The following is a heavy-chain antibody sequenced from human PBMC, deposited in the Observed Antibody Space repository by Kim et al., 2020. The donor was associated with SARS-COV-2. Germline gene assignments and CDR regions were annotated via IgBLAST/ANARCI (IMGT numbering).Heavy chain of an antibody. CDR3: ARDSSGWY. Sequence: GSNKDYADSVKGRFTISRDNSKNTLYLQMNSLRAEDTAVYYCARDSSGWYWGQGTLVTVSS. V-gene: IGHV3-30*01. D-gene: IGHD6-19*01. CDR2: GSNK. J-gene: IGHJ4*02.